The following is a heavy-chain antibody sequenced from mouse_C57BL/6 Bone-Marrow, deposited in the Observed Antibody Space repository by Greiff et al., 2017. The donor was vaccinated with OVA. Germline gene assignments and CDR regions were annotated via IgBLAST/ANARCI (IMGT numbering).Heavy chain of an antibody. Sequence: QVQLQQSGAELVRPGASVTLSCKASGYTFTEYTIHWVKQRSGQGLEWIGWFYPGSGSIKYNEKFKDKATLTADKSSSTVYMELSRLTSEDSAVYFCARHEDRYYGISYSPFDYWGQGTTLTVSS. V-gene: IGHV1-62-2*01. CDR2: FYPGSGSI. J-gene: IGHJ2*01. CDR1: GYTFTEYT. CDR3: ARHEDRYYGISYSPFDY. D-gene: IGHD1-1*01.